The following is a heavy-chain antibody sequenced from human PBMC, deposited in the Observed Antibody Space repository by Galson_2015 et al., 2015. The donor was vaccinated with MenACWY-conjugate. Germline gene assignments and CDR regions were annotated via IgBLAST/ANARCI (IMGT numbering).Heavy chain of an antibody. CDR2: ISGSGGST. J-gene: IGHJ6*02. CDR1: GFTFSSYA. V-gene: IGHV3-23*01. Sequence: SLRLSCAASGFTFSSYAMSRVRQAPGKGLEWVSAISGSGGSTYYADSVKGRFTISRDNSKNTLYLQMNSLRAEDTAVYYCAKGGILTGYPYYYYGMDVWGQGTTVTVSS. D-gene: IGHD3-9*01. CDR3: AKGGILTGYPYYYYGMDV.